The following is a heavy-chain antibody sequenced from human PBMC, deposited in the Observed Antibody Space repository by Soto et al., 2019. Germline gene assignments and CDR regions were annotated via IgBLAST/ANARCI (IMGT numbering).Heavy chain of an antibody. CDR1: GGTFSSYA. CDR3: ARSIVVVVAGYYYYGMDV. CDR2: IIPIFGTA. D-gene: IGHD2-15*01. Sequence: QVQLVQSGAEVKKPGSSVKVSCKASGGTFSSYAISWVRQAPGQGLEWMGGIIPIFGTANYAQKFQGRVTITADESTSTAYMELSSLRSEDTAVYYCARSIVVVVAGYYYYGMDVWGQGTLVTVSS. J-gene: IGHJ6*02. V-gene: IGHV1-69*01.